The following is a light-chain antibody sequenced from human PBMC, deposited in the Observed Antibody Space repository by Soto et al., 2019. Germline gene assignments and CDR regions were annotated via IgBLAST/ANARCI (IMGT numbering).Light chain of an antibody. V-gene: IGKV3-15*01. J-gene: IGKJ1*01. CDR2: GAS. CDR3: QQYERWPPWT. CDR1: QSVSSN. Sequence: EIVMTQSPATLSVSPGERATLSCRASQSVSSNLAWYQQKPGQAPRLLISGASTRATGTPARFIGSGSGTDFTLTISSLQSEDFAIYHCQQYERWPPWTFGQGTKVDIK.